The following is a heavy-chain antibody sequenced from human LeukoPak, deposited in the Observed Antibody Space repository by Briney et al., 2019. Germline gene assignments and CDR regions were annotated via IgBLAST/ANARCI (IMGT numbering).Heavy chain of an antibody. J-gene: IGHJ4*02. CDR3: AKDALSTGTTPLDY. CDR2: ISWNSGSI. V-gene: IGHV3-9*01. Sequence: PGRSLRLSCAASGFTFDDYAMHWVRQAPGKGLEWVSGISWNSGSIGYADSVKGRFTISRDNAKNSLCLQMNSLRAEDTALYYCAKDALSTGTTPLDYWGQGTLVTVSS. CDR1: GFTFDDYA. D-gene: IGHD1-7*01.